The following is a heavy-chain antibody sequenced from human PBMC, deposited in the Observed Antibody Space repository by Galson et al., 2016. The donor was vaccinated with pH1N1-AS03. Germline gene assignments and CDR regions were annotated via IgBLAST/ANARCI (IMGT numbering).Heavy chain of an antibody. CDR2: ISGNGFST. V-gene: IGHV3-64*01. CDR1: GFTFSSYA. CDR3: ARGPVSYANYWFPPPDY. Sequence: SLRLSCAVGGFTFSSYAMFWVRQAPGKGLEYVSVISGNGFSTYHANSVKDRFTVSRDSSKNTLYLQMGSLRVEDMAVYYCARGPVSYANYWFPPPDYWGQGTLVTVSS. D-gene: IGHD4/OR15-4a*01. J-gene: IGHJ4*02.